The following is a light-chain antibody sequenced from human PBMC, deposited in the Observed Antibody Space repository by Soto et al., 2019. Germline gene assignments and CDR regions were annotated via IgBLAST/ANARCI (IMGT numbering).Light chain of an antibody. CDR3: QKYNSSLT. V-gene: IGKV1-27*01. J-gene: IGKJ4*01. Sequence: DIQMTQSPSSLSASVGDRVTITCRASQGMGNYFAWYQQKPGKVPKLLIYAASTLKSGVPSRFSGSGSGTDFTLTISSLQPEDFATYYCQKYNSSLTFGGGTKVEIK. CDR2: AAS. CDR1: QGMGNY.